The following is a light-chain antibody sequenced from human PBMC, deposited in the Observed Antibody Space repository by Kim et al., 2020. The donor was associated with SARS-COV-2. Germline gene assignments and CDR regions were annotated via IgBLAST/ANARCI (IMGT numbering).Light chain of an antibody. CDR2: GAS. J-gene: IGKJ2*01. Sequence: EIVLTQSPGTLSLSPGESATLSCRASQSVSSSYLAWYQQKPGQAPRLLIYGASSRATGIPDRFSGSGSGTDFTLTISRLEPEDFAVYYCQQYGSSPMYPFGQGTKLEI. V-gene: IGKV3-20*01. CDR1: QSVSSSY. CDR3: QQYGSSPMYP.